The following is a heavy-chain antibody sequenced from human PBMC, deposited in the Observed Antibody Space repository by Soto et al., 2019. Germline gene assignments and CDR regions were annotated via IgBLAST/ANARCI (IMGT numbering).Heavy chain of an antibody. Sequence: QLHLRESGPGLVKPSETLSLTCTVSGGSITSSSYYWGWIRQPPGKGLEWIGSIYYSGSTYYNPSLKRRVTLSVDTSKNQFSLKLSSVTAADTAVYYCATQGVGGSYVYTFDAWGQGTLVTVSS. J-gene: IGHJ5*02. D-gene: IGHD1-26*01. V-gene: IGHV4-39*01. CDR2: IYYSGST. CDR1: GGSITSSSYY. CDR3: ATQGVGGSYVYTFDA.